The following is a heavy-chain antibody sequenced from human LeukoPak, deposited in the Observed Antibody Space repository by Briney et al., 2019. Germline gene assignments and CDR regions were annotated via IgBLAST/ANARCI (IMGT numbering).Heavy chain of an antibody. CDR3: ARRKYFDY. Sequence: PGGSLRLSCAASGFTFTGYEMNGVRQAPGRGLEWVSYISSSGSTIHYADSVKGRFTVSRDNAKNSLYLQMNSLRAEDTAVYYCARRKYFDYWGQGTLVTVSS. CDR2: ISSSGSTI. J-gene: IGHJ4*02. V-gene: IGHV3-48*03. CDR1: GFTFTGYE. D-gene: IGHD1-14*01.